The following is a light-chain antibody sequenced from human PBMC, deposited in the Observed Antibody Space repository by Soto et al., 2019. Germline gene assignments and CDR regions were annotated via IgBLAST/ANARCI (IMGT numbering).Light chain of an antibody. V-gene: IGKV3-15*01. CDR2: VAS. J-gene: IGKJ4*01. CDR1: QSVSSN. Sequence: EIVMTQSPATLSVSPGERATLSCRASQSVSSNLAWYQQKPGQTPKLLIYVASTRATGIPARFSGSGSGIEFTLTISRLQSEDFAVYYCQQYNVWPLTFGGGTKVEFK. CDR3: QQYNVWPLT.